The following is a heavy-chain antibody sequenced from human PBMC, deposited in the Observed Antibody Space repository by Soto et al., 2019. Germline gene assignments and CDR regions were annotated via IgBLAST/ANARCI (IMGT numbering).Heavy chain of an antibody. D-gene: IGHD1-26*01. V-gene: IGHV1-69*01. CDR2: IIPIFGTA. Sequence: QVQLVQSGAEVKKPGSSVKVSCKASGGTFSSYSINWVRQAPGQGLEWMGEIIPIFGTANSAQKFQGRVTITADESTSTAYMELSSLRSEHTAVYYCARDGGRHSGGIDYWGQGTLVTVSS. CDR1: GGTFSSYS. J-gene: IGHJ4*02. CDR3: ARDGGRHSGGIDY.